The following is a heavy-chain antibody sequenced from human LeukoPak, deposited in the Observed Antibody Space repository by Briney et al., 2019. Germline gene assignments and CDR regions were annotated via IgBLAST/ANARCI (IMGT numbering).Heavy chain of an antibody. J-gene: IGHJ4*02. Sequence: ASVKVSCKASGYTFTSSGFSWVRQAPGQGLEWMGWISAYNGYTHYAQMLQDRVTMTTDSSTSTAYMELRSLRSDDTAVYYCARWWPGDGYWGQGTLVTVSS. V-gene: IGHV1-18*01. CDR3: ARWWPGDGY. CDR2: ISAYNGYT. D-gene: IGHD2-15*01. CDR1: GYTFTSSG.